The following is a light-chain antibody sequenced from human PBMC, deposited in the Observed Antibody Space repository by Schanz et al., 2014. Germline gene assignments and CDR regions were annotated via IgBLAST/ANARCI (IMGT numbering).Light chain of an antibody. V-gene: IGLV4-69*01. CDR1: GGRSDYA. J-gene: IGLJ2*01. Sequence: QHVLTQSPSVSASLGASVKLTCTLRGGRSDYAIVWHQQKPEKGPRFLMKFNTDGSQTKGDGMPDRFSGSVSGADYYLTISNLQSGDEADYYCQTWGTGMVFGGGTKLTVL. CDR3: QTWGTGMV. CDR2: FNTDGSQ.